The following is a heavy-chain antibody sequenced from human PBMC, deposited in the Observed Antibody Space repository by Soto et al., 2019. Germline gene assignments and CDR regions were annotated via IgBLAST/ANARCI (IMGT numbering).Heavy chain of an antibody. Sequence: SETLSLTCTVSGGSISSYYWSWIRQPPGKGLEWIGYIYYSGSTNYNPSLKSRVTISVDTSKNQFSLKLSSMTAADTAVYYCARHSQVDFDYWGQGTLVTVSS. CDR1: GGSISSYY. V-gene: IGHV4-59*08. CDR2: IYYSGST. D-gene: IGHD2-15*01. CDR3: ARHSQVDFDY. J-gene: IGHJ4*02.